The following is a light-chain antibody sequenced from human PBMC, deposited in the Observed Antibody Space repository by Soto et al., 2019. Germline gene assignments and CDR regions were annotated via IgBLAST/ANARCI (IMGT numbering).Light chain of an antibody. CDR3: QTWVTGPTWV. Sequence: QPVLTQSPSASASLGASVKLTCTLSSGHSTYAIAWHQQQPEKGPRYLMKLNSDGSHSKGDGIPDRFSGSSSGAERYLSISSLQSEDEADYYCQTWVTGPTWVFGGGTKLTVL. V-gene: IGLV4-69*01. J-gene: IGLJ3*02. CDR2: LNSDGSH. CDR1: SGHSTYA.